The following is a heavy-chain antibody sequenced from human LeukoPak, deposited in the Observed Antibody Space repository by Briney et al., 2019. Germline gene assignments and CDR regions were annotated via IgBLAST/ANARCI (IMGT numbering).Heavy chain of an antibody. CDR1: GGTFSSYA. Sequence: ASVKVSCKASGGTFSSYAISWVRQAPGQGLEWMGGIIPIFGTANYAQKFQGRVTITADESTSTAYMELSSLRSGDTAAYYCARGYNWNGGGSHFDYWGQGTLVTVSS. V-gene: IGHV1-69*13. CDR2: IIPIFGTA. D-gene: IGHD1-1*01. CDR3: ARGYNWNGGGSHFDY. J-gene: IGHJ4*02.